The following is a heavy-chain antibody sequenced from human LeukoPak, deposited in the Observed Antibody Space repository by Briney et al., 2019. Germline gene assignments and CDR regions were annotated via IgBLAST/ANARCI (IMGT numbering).Heavy chain of an antibody. V-gene: IGHV3-30*18. J-gene: IGHJ5*02. Sequence: GRSLRLSCAASGFTFSSYGMHWVRQAPGKGLEWVAVISYDGSNKYYADSVKGRFTISRGNSKNTLYLQMNSLRAEDTAVYYCAKATAIADNWFDPWGQGTLVTVSS. CDR3: AKATAIADNWFDP. D-gene: IGHD6-13*01. CDR2: ISYDGSNK. CDR1: GFTFSSYG.